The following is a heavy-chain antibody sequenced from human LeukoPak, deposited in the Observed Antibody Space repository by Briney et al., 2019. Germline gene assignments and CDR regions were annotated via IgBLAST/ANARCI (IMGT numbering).Heavy chain of an antibody. CDR2: ISSSSSYI. J-gene: IGHJ6*02. V-gene: IGHV3-21*01. CDR1: GFTFSSYR. CDR3: ARADYYYGMDV. Sequence: GGSLRLSWAASGFTFSSYRMNWVRQAPGKGLEWVSSISSSSSYIYYADSVKGRFTISRDNAKNSLYLQMNSLRAEDTAVYYCARADYYYGMDVWGQGTTVTVSS.